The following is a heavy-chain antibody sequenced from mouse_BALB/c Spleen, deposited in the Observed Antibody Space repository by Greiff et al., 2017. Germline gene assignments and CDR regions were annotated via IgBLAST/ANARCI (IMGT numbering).Heavy chain of an antibody. V-gene: IGHV3-8*02. J-gene: IGHJ4*01. CDR2: ISYSGST. CDR1: GDSITSGY. D-gene: IGHD2-3*01. CDR3: ARSLRWLLRAMDY. Sequence: EVKLMESGPSLVQPSQTLSLTCSVTGDSITSGYWTWIRKFPGNKLEYMGYISYSGSTYYNPSLKSRISITRDTSKNQYYLQLNSVTTEDTATYYCARSLRWLLRAMDYWGQGTSVTVSS.